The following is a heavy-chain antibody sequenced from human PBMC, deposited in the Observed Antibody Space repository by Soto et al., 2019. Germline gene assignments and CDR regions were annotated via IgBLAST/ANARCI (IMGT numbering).Heavy chain of an antibody. CDR1: GGSISSGDYY. J-gene: IGHJ4*02. V-gene: IGHV4-30-4*01. CDR3: ARGGDSSGYYCDY. D-gene: IGHD3-22*01. Sequence: SETLSLTCTVSGGSISSGDYYWSWIRQPPGKGLEWIGYIYYSGSTYYNPSLKSRVTISVDTSKNQFSLKLSSVTAADTAVYYCARGGDSSGYYCDYWGQGTLVTVSS. CDR2: IYYSGST.